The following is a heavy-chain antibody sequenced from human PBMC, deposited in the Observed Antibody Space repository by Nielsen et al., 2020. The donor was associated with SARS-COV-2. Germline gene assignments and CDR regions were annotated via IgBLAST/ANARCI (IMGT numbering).Heavy chain of an antibody. V-gene: IGHV1-18*04. CDR3: ATESFGELLSWFDP. D-gene: IGHD3-10*01. Sequence: ASVKVSCKTSGFAFTSYGISWVRQAPGQGLEWMGWISTHTGTPTYAESFQGRVTMTRDTATNTAYMELSSLRSEDTAVYYCATESFGELLSWFDPWGQGTLVTVSS. CDR1: GFAFTSYG. CDR2: ISTHTGTP. J-gene: IGHJ5*02.